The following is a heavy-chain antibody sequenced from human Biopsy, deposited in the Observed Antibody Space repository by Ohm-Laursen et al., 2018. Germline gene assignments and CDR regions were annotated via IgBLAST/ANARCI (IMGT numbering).Heavy chain of an antibody. CDR2: INHSGST. J-gene: IGHJ6*02. CDR3: ARATNSTGWPYYYFYGMDV. CDR1: GGSFSGYY. V-gene: IGHV4-34*01. Sequence: SDTLSLTCAVYGGSFSGYYWSWIRQTPGKGLEWIGEINHSGSTNYKPSLDSRVAISADTSKNQFSLRLNSVTAADTAVYYCARATNSTGWPYYYFYGMDVWGQGTTVTVSS. D-gene: IGHD2/OR15-2a*01.